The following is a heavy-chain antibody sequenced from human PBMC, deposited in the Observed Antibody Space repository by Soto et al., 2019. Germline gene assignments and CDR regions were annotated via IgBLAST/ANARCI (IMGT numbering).Heavy chain of an antibody. J-gene: IGHJ5*02. CDR3: AGLGIVAAHREFDP. Sequence: SETLSLTCGVYGGSFSNYYWSWIRQPPGKGLEWIGEINHSGSTNYNPSLESRVSISVDTSKRQFSLKLYSVTAADTAVYYCAGLGIVAAHREFDPWGQGTLVTVSS. CDR1: GGSFSNYY. CDR2: INHSGST. V-gene: IGHV4-34*01. D-gene: IGHD2-15*01.